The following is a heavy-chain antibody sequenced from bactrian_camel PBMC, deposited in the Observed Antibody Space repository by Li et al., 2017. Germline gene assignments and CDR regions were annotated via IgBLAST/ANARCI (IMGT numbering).Heavy chain of an antibody. Sequence: DVQLVESGGGSVQAGGSLRLSCAASGYPAGSRFMGWFRQAPGKEREKVAGIHVGGGIPNYADSVKGRFTISRDNAKNTVYLQMNSLKPEDTAVYHCAATVSGWRLYGDCAHVLTYWTPGTQVTVS. V-gene: IGHV3S40*01. CDR1: GYPAGSRF. J-gene: IGHJ4*01. CDR2: IHVGGGIP. D-gene: IGHD4*01.